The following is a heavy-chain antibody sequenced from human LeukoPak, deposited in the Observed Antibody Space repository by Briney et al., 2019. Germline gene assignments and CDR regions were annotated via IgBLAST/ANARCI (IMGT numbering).Heavy chain of an antibody. CDR2: ISAYNKNT. D-gene: IGHD3-16*01. CDR1: GYTFTTYD. Sequence: ASVKVSCKASGYTFTTYDISWVRQAPGQGLEWMGWISAYNKNTNYAQKFQGRVAMTTDTSTSTAYMELRNLRSDDTAMYYCARDIPGEGSLDAFDIWGQGTMVTASS. V-gene: IGHV1-18*01. J-gene: IGHJ3*02. CDR3: ARDIPGEGSLDAFDI.